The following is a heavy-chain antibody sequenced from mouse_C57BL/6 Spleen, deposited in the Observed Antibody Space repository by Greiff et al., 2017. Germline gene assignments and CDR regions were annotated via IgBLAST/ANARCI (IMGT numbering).Heavy chain of an antibody. CDR2: ISSGSSTI. CDR1: GFTFSDYG. CDR3: ARDIYYYGSSPWFAY. D-gene: IGHD1-1*01. Sequence: EVQRVESGGGLVKPGGSLKLSCAASGFTFSDYGMHWVRQAPEKGLEWVAYISSGSSTIYYADTVKGRFTISRDNAKNTLFLQMTSLRSEDTAMYYCARDIYYYGSSPWFAYWGQGTLVTVSA. J-gene: IGHJ3*01. V-gene: IGHV5-17*01.